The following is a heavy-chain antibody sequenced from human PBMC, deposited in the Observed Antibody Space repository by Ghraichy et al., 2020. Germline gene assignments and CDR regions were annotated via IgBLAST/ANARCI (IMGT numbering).Heavy chain of an antibody. Sequence: SCAASGFTFSDYYMSWIRQAPGKGLEWVSYISSSGSTIYYADSVKGRFTISRDNAKNSLYLQMNSLRAEDTAVYYCASDPIMITFGGVTDAFDIWGQGTMVTVSS. J-gene: IGHJ3*02. CDR2: ISSSGSTI. D-gene: IGHD3-16*01. CDR3: ASDPIMITFGGVTDAFDI. V-gene: IGHV3-11*01. CDR1: GFTFSDYY.